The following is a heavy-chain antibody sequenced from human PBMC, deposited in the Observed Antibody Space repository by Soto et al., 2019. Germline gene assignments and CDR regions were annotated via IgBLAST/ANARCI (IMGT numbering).Heavy chain of an antibody. V-gene: IGHV4-31*02. CDR3: ARDRECSGGTCYNYFDH. J-gene: IGHJ4*02. CDR1: GGSISSDWYY. CDR2: IYYSGIT. Sequence: PXETLSLSFTVSGGSISSDWYYWSWIRQHPGKGLEWIGYIYYSGITYYNPSLKSRVTISVDTSKNQFSLKLSSVNAADTAVYYCARDRECSGGTCYNYFDHWGQGTLVTVSS. D-gene: IGHD2-15*01.